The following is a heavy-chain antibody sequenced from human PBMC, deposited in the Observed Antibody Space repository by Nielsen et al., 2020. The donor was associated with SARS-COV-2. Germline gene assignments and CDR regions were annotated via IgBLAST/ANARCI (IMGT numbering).Heavy chain of an antibody. D-gene: IGHD3-9*01. CDR1: GFTFANHW. J-gene: IGHJ3*02. CDR2: IKQDGSEK. V-gene: IGHV3-7*03. CDR3: ARDQTYYDILTGSSPPPDAFDI. Sequence: GGSLRLSCAASGFTFANHWMTWVRQAPGKGLEWVANIKQDGSEKYFVDSVQGRFTISRDNAKSSLFLQMNSLRADDTARYYCARDQTYYDILTGSSPPPDAFDIWGQGTMVTVSS.